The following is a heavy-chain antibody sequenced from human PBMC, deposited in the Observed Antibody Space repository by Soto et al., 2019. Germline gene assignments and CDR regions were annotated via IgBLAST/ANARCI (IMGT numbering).Heavy chain of an antibody. CDR1: GGSIRSSY. CDR3: ARAAETGGNWFDP. J-gene: IGHJ5*02. Sequence: QVQLQESGPGVVKPSETLSLTCTVSGGSIRSSYWTWIRQPPGKGLEWIGHMYFSGTTNFNPSLKSRITMSVDTSKNQLSLKLSSVTAADTAVYYCARAAETGGNWFDPWGQGTLVTVSS. CDR2: MYFSGTT. D-gene: IGHD1-1*01. V-gene: IGHV4-59*01.